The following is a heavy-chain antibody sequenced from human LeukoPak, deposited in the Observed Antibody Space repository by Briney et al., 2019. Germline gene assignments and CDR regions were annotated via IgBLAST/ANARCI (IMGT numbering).Heavy chain of an antibody. J-gene: IGHJ5*02. Sequence: VGSLRLSCAASRFTFTSYSMHWVRQAPGKGLEWVAVIWYDGSNKYYADSVKGRFTISRDNSKNTLYLQMNSLRAEDTAVYYCARERQQLVFWFDPWGQGTLVTVSS. CDR2: IWYDGSNK. CDR3: ARERQQLVFWFDP. D-gene: IGHD6-13*01. CDR1: RFTFTSYS. V-gene: IGHV3-33*01.